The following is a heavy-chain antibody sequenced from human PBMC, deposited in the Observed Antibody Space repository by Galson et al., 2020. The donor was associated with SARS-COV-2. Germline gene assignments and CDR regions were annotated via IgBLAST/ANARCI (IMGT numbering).Heavy chain of an antibody. CDR3: ARDLGPRPDFWSGYSLTDYYGMDV. Sequence: SETLSLTCTVSGGSISSYYWSWIRQPPGKGLEWIGYIYYSGSTNYNTSPKSRVTISVDTSKNQFSLKLSSVTAADTAVYYCARDLGPRPDFWSGYSLTDYYGMDVWGQGTTVTVSS. V-gene: IGHV4-59*01. CDR1: GGSISSYY. CDR2: IYYSGST. J-gene: IGHJ6*02. D-gene: IGHD3-3*01.